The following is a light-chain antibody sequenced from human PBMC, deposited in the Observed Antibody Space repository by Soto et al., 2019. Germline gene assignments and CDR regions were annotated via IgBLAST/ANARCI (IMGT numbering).Light chain of an antibody. CDR1: QSVRSN. CDR3: QQYGSSPRT. Sequence: EIVMTQSPDTLSVSPGARAPLSCRASQSVRSNLAWYQQKPGQAPRLVIYGASTRATGVPARFSGSGSGTDFTLTISRLEPEDFAVYYCQQYGSSPRTFGQGTKVDIK. J-gene: IGKJ1*01. V-gene: IGKV3-20*01. CDR2: GAS.